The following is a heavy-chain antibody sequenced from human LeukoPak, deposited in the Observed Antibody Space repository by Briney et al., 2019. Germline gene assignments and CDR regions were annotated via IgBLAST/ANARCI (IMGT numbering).Heavy chain of an antibody. CDR1: GYTFAGYY. D-gene: IGHD5-12*01. Sequence: ASVKASCKASGYTFAGYYLYWVRQAPGQGLEWMGWFNANSGGANYAQRFQGRVTMTRDTSISTAYMEVSSLTPDDTAVYYCARADPIGSGHAGFYSDYWGQGTLVTVSS. CDR3: ARADPIGSGHAGFYSDY. CDR2: FNANSGGA. V-gene: IGHV1-2*02. J-gene: IGHJ4*02.